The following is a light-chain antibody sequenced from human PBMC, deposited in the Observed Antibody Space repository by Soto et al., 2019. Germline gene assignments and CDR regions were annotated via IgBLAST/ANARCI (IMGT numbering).Light chain of an antibody. Sequence: QSALTQPPSASGSPGQSVTISCTGTSSDVGDYNYVSWYQQHPGKAPKLMISEVSKRPSGVPDRFSGSKSGNTASLTVSGLQAEDEADYYCSSYAGSNNYVLFGGGTKLTVL. J-gene: IGLJ2*01. CDR1: SSDVGDYNY. CDR2: EVS. V-gene: IGLV2-8*01. CDR3: SSYAGSNNYVL.